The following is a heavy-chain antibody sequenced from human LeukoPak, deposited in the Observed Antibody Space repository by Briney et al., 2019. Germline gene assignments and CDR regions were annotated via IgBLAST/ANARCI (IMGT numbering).Heavy chain of an antibody. J-gene: IGHJ3*02. CDR1: GYTFTSYG. CDR3: ARGIVGATAPIAFDI. V-gene: IGHV1-18*01. CDR2: ISAYNGNT. D-gene: IGHD1-26*01. Sequence: ASVKVSCKASGYTFTSYGISWVRQAPGQGLEWMGWISAYNGNTNYAQKLQGRVTMTTDTSTSTAYMELRSLRSDDTAVYYCARGIVGATAPIAFDIWGQGTMVTVSS.